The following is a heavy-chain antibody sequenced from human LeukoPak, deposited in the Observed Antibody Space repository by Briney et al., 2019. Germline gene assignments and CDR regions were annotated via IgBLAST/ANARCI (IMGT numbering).Heavy chain of an antibody. CDR2: IYYSGST. D-gene: IGHD2-15*01. J-gene: IGHJ4*02. CDR1: GGSISSYY. Sequence: SETLSLTCTVSGGSISSYYWGWIRQPPGKGLEWIGYIYYSGSTNYNPSLKSRVTISVDTSKNQFSLKLTSVTAADTAVYYCARVTGYVIEDNFDYWGQGTLVTVSS. V-gene: IGHV4-59*01. CDR3: ARVTGYVIEDNFDY.